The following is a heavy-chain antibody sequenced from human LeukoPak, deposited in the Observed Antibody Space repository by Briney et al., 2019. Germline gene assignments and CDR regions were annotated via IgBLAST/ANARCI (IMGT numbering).Heavy chain of an antibody. CDR2: ISYDGSNK. V-gene: IGHV3-30*04. CDR3: ARDSPYSQQQLAYYFDY. D-gene: IGHD6-13*01. CDR1: GFTFSSYA. J-gene: IGHJ4*02. Sequence: GGSLRLSCAGSGFTFSSYAMHWVRQAPGKGLEWVAVISYDGSNKYYADSVKGRFTISRDNSKNTLYLQMNSLRAEDTAVYYCARDSPYSQQQLAYYFDYWGQGTLVTVSS.